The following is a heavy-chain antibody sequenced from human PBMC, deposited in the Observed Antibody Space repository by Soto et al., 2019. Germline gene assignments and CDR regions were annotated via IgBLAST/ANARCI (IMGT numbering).Heavy chain of an antibody. CDR1: GFTFSDYY. CDR3: ATTRVHPAAPYSYYGMDV. CDR2: ISSSGSTI. D-gene: IGHD2-2*01. Sequence: QVQLVESGGGLVKPGGSLRLSCAASGFTFSDYYMSWIRQAPGKGLEWVSYISSSGSTIYYADSVKGRFTISRDNAKNPLYRQMNRLRADDSAVYYCATTRVHPAAPYSYYGMDVWGRGTTVTVSS. J-gene: IGHJ6*02. V-gene: IGHV3-11*01.